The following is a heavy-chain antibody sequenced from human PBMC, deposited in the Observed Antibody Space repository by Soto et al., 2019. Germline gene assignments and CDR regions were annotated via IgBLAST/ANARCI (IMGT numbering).Heavy chain of an antibody. Sequence: GASLRLSCAASGFTFSSYSMNWVRQAPGKGLEWVSYISSSSSTIYYADSVKGRFTISRDNAKNSLYLQMNSLRAEDTAVYYCASPYSSSWYDPFSFDYRGQGTLVTVSS. CDR2: ISSSSSTI. D-gene: IGHD6-13*01. V-gene: IGHV3-48*01. CDR3: ASPYSSSWYDPFSFDY. CDR1: GFTFSSYS. J-gene: IGHJ4*02.